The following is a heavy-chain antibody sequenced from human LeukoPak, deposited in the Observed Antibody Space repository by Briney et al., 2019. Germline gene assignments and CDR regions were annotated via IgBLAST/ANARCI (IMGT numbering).Heavy chain of an antibody. CDR2: IYTSGSP. CDR1: GGSISSYD. V-gene: IGHV4-4*07. Sequence: SETLSLTCTVSGGSISSYDWSWIRQPAGKGLEWIGRIYTSGSPNYNPSLKSRVTISVDTSKNQFSLKLSSVTAADTAVYYCARGGTWIRPFLDYWGQGTLVTVSS. CDR3: ARGGTWIRPFLDY. D-gene: IGHD5-18*01. J-gene: IGHJ4*02.